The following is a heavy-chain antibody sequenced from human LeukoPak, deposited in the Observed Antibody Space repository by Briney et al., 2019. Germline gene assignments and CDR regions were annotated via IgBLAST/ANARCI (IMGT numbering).Heavy chain of an antibody. J-gene: IGHJ4*02. D-gene: IGHD1-26*01. CDR3: ARDRKWELLYYFDY. V-gene: IGHV3-30-3*01. CDR1: GFTFSSYA. CDR2: ISYDGSNK. Sequence: PGGSLRLSCAASGFTFSSYAMHWVRQAPGKGLEWVAVISYDGSNKYYADSVKGRFTISRDNSKNTLYLQMNSLRAEDTAVYYCARDRKWELLYYFDYWGQGTLVTVSS.